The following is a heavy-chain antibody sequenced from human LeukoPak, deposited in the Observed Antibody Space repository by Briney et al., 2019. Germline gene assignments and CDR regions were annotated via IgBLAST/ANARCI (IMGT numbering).Heavy chain of an antibody. CDR2: IYTSGST. D-gene: IGHD6-6*01. CDR1: GGSISSYY. J-gene: IGHJ6*03. CDR3: ARRRAYSGSGGRYYYYYMDV. V-gene: IGHV4-4*09. Sequence: PSETLSLTCTVSGGSISSYYWSWIRQPPGKGLEWIGYIYTSGSTNYNPSLKSRVTISVDTSKNQFSLKLSSVTAADTAVYYCARRRAYSGSGGRYYYYYMDVWGKGTTVTVSS.